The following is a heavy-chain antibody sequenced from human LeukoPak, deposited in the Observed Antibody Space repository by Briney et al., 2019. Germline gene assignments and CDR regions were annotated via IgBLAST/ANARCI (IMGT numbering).Heavy chain of an antibody. CDR1: GFTFSSYG. J-gene: IGHJ4*02. CDR3: AKDAVAGNRYFDY. D-gene: IGHD6-19*01. CDR2: IRYDGSNK. V-gene: IGHV3-30*02. Sequence: PGGSLRLSCAASGFTFSSYGMYWVRQAPGKGLEWVAFIRYDGSNKYYADSVKGRFTISRDNSKNTLYLQMNSLRAEDTAVYYCAKDAVAGNRYFDYWGQGTLVTVSS.